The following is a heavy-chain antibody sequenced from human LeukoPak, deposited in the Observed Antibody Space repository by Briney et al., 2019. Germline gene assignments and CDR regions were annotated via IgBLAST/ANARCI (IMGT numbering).Heavy chain of an antibody. V-gene: IGHV3-33*06. CDR2: IWYDGSNK. J-gene: IGHJ4*02. Sequence: GGSLRLSCAASGFTFSSYGMHWGRQAPGKGLEWVAVIWYDGSNKYYADSVKGRFTISRDNSKNTLFLQMNSLRAEDTAVYYCAKLRYYDSSGYYFDYWGQGTLVTVSS. CDR3: AKLRYYDSSGYYFDY. D-gene: IGHD3-22*01. CDR1: GFTFSSYG.